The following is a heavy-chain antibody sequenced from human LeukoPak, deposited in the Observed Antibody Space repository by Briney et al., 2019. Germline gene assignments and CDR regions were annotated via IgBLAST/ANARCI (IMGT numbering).Heavy chain of an antibody. D-gene: IGHD6-19*01. Sequence: HPGRSLRLSCAASGFTFSSYAMSWVRQAPGKGLEWVSAISGSGGSTYYADSVKGRFTISRDNSKNTLYLQMNSLRAEDTAVYYCAKDLRGSSGWYPAISPGTDYWGQGTLVTVSS. CDR1: GFTFSSYA. V-gene: IGHV3-23*01. J-gene: IGHJ4*02. CDR2: ISGSGGST. CDR3: AKDLRGSSGWYPAISPGTDY.